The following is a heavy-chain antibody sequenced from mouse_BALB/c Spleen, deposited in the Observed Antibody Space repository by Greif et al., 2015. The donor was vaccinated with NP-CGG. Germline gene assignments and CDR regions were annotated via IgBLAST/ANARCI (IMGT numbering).Heavy chain of an antibody. CDR3: ARSGGSSFDY. V-gene: IGHV1S41*01. CDR1: GYTFTSYW. J-gene: IGHJ2*01. CDR2: IAPGSGST. Sequence: DLVKPGASVKLSCKASGYTFTSYWINWIKQRPGQGLEWIGRIAPGSGSTYYNEMFKGKATLTVDTSSSTAYIQLSSLPSEDSAVYFCARSGGSSFDYWGQGTTLTVSS. D-gene: IGHD1-1*02.